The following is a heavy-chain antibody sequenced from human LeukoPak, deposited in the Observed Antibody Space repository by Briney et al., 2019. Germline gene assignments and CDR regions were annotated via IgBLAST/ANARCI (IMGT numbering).Heavy chain of an antibody. J-gene: IGHJ4*02. CDR1: GGSISSSSYY. D-gene: IGHD5-24*01. Sequence: SETLSLTCTVSGGSISSSSYYWGWIRQPPGKGLEWIGSIYYSGSTYYNPSLKSRVTISVDTSKNQFSLKLSSVTAADTAVYYCARGDRDGYNYGLDYWGQGTLVTVSS. CDR3: ARGDRDGYNYGLDY. CDR2: IYYSGST. V-gene: IGHV4-39*07.